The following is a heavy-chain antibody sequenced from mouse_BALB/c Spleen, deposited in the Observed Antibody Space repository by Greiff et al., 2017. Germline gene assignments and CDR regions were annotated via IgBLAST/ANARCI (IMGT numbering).Heavy chain of an antibody. J-gene: IGHJ4*01. V-gene: IGHV2-9*02. CDR1: GFSLTSYG. CDR3: ASITTATDYAMDY. D-gene: IGHD1-2*01. Sequence: QVQLQQSGPGLVAPSQSLSITCTVSGFSLTSYGVHWVRQPPGKGLEWLGVIWAGGSTNYNSALMSRLSISKDNSKSQVFLKMNSLQTDDTAMYYCASITTATDYAMDYWGQGTSVTVSS. CDR2: IWAGGST.